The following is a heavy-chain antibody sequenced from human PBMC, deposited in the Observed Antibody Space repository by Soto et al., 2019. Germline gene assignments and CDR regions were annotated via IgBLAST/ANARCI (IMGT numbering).Heavy chain of an antibody. V-gene: IGHV1-46*01. CDR1: GYTFTSYY. CDR2: INPSGGST. CDR3: ARTARLTSIAAAGYYYYGMDV. Sequence: ASVKVSCKASGYTFTSYYMHWVRQAPGQGLEWMGIINPSGGSTSYAQKFQGRVTMTRDTSTSTVYMELSSLRSEDTAVYYCARTARLTSIAAAGYYYYGMDVWGQGTTVTVSS. D-gene: IGHD6-13*01. J-gene: IGHJ6*02.